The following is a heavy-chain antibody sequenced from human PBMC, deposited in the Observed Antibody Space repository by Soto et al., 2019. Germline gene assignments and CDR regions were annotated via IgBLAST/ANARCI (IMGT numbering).Heavy chain of an antibody. CDR2: XYXSXXX. CDR1: GGSISSYY. V-gene: IGHV4-59*01. J-gene: IGHJ4*02. D-gene: IGHD1-26*01. Sequence: SETLSLTCSVSGGSISSYYWSWIRQPPGKGLEXIXXXYXSXXXNXXXXLKSRAFMSLDTSRNQISLNLTSATAADTAVYYCVRGVGPSPSRFWGQGTLVTVSS. CDR3: VRGVGPSPSRF.